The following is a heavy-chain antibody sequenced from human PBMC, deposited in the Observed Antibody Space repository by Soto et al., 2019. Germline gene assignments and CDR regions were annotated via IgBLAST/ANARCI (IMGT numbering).Heavy chain of an antibody. J-gene: IGHJ5*02. CDR2: IIPIFGTA. CDR1: GGTFSSYA. V-gene: IGHV1-69*06. D-gene: IGHD3-3*01. CDR3: ARAYYDFWSGYSGSSNWFDP. Sequence: SVKVSFKASGGTFSSYAISWVRQAPGQGLEWMGGIIPIFGTANYAQKFQGRVTITADKSTSTAFMELSSLRSEDTAVYYCARAYYDFWSGYSGSSNWFDPWGQGTLVTVSS.